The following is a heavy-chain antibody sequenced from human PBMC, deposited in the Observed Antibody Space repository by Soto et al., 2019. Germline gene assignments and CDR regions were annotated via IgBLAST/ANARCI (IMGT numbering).Heavy chain of an antibody. V-gene: IGHV3-7*01. CDR2: MNQDGSEK. Sequence: EVHLVESGGGLDQRGDSLSLSCAASGFALNIFWMSWIRQAPGKGLEWVANMNQDGSEKYYVDSVKGRFRISRDNAKNSVYLQMDGLSVEDTAVYYCARDGPTTLLGQSYQFLGQGTLVTVSA. J-gene: IGHJ1*01. D-gene: IGHD1-1*01. CDR3: ARDGPTTLLGQSYQF. CDR1: GFALNIFW.